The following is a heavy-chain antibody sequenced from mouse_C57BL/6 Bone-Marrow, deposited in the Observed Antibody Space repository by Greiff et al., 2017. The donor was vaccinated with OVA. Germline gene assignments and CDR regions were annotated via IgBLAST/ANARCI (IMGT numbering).Heavy chain of an antibody. J-gene: IGHJ4*01. Sequence: EVQLQQSGPELVKPGASVKMSCKASGYTFTDYNMHWVKQSHGKSLEWIGYINPNNGGTSYNQKFKGKATLTVNKSSSTAYMELRSLTSEDSAVYYCPREGMVRSYAMDYWGQGTSVTVSS. CDR1: GYTFTDYN. D-gene: IGHD2-3*01. CDR3: PREGMVRSYAMDY. CDR2: INPNNGGT. V-gene: IGHV1-22*01.